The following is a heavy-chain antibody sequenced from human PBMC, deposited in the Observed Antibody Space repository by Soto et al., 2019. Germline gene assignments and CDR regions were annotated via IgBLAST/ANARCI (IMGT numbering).Heavy chain of an antibody. J-gene: IGHJ6*02. CDR3: VRMGFSADGYLSYYCYGMDV. V-gene: IGHV5-51*01. CDR2: IYPGDSDT. D-gene: IGHD5-12*01. Sequence: GESLKISCKGSGYSFTSYCIGWVRQMPGKGLEWMGIIYPGDSDTRYSPSFQGQVTISADKSISTAYLQWSSLKASDTAMYYCVRMGFSADGYLSYYCYGMDVWGQGTTVTVSS. CDR1: GYSFTSYC.